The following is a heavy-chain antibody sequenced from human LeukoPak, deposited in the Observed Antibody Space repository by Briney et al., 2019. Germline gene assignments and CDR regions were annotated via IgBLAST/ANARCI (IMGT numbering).Heavy chain of an antibody. V-gene: IGHV1-8*02. CDR3: ARILQRLVGRLYYGMDV. J-gene: IGHJ6*02. CDR2: MNPNSGNT. Sequence: ASVKVSCKASGYTFTSYGISWVRQAPGQRLEWMGWMNPNSGNTGYAQKFQGRVTMTRNTSISTAYMELSSLRSEDTAVYYCARILQRLVGRLYYGMDVWGQGTTVTVSS. CDR1: GYTFTSYG. D-gene: IGHD6-13*01.